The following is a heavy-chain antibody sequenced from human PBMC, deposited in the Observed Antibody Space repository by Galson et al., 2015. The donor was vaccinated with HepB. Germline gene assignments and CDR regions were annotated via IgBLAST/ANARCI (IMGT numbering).Heavy chain of an antibody. CDR3: ATDHWARALHFDY. J-gene: IGHJ4*02. Sequence: SVKVSCKASGYTFTSYAMHWVRQAPGQRLEWMGWINAGNGNTKYSQKFQGRVTITRDTSASTAYMELSSLRSEDTAVYYCATDHWARALHFDYWGQGTLVTVSS. CDR2: INAGNGNT. D-gene: IGHD7-27*01. V-gene: IGHV1-3*01. CDR1: GYTFTSYA.